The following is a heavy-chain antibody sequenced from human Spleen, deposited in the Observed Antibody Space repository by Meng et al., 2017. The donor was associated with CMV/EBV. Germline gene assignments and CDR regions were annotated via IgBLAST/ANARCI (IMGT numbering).Heavy chain of an antibody. J-gene: IGHJ4*02. Sequence: SETLSLTCTVSGGSVSSGTYYWSWIRQPPGKGLEWIGYIYYSGSTNYIPSLKSQVTISVDTSKNQFSLKLSSVTAADTAVYYCAVAGSYYHFDYWGQGTLVTVSS. CDR3: AVAGSYYHFDY. CDR2: IYYSGST. CDR1: GGSVSSGTYY. V-gene: IGHV4-61*01. D-gene: IGHD3-10*01.